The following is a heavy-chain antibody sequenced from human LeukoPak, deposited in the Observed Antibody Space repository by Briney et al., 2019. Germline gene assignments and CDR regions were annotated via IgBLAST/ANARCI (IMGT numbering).Heavy chain of an antibody. CDR1: GFTFSSYG. D-gene: IGHD2-2*02. J-gene: IGHJ1*01. CDR2: ISYDGSNK. CDR3: ARPDCSSTSCYTFQH. V-gene: IGHV3-30*03. Sequence: PGRSLRLSCAASGFTFSSYGMHWGRQAPGKGLEWVAVISYDGSNKYYADSVKGRFTISRDNSKNTLYLQMNSLRAEDTAVCYCARPDCSSTSCYTFQHWGQGTLVTVSS.